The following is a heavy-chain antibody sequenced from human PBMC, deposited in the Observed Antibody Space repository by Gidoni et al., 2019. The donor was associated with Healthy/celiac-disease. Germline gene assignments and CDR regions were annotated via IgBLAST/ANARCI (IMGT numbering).Heavy chain of an antibody. CDR3: ARDVDTARRGYYYYGMDV. CDR2: IYTSGST. V-gene: IGHV4-61*02. J-gene: IGHJ6*02. CDR1: GGSIRSGSYY. Sequence: QVQLQASGPGLVKPSQPLSLPCTVYGGSIRSGSYYWSWIRQPAGKGLEWMGRIYTSGSTNYNPALKSRVTISVDTSKNQFSLKLSSVTAADTAVYYCARDVDTARRGYYYYGMDVWGQGTTVTVSS. D-gene: IGHD5-18*01.